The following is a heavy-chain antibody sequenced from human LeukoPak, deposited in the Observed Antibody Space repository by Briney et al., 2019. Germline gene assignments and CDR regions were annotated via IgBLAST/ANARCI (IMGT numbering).Heavy chain of an antibody. J-gene: IGHJ4*02. CDR2: IYYSGST. CDR3: ARVAPPSYNYDSSGYYYFDY. CDR1: GGSVSSSSYY. V-gene: IGHV4-61*01. Sequence: PSETLSLTCTVSGGSVSSSSYYWSWIRQPPGKGLEWIGYIYYSGSTNYNLSLKSRVTISVDTSKNQFSLKLSSVTAADTAVYYCARVAPPSYNYDSSGYYYFDYWGQGTLVTVSS. D-gene: IGHD3-22*01.